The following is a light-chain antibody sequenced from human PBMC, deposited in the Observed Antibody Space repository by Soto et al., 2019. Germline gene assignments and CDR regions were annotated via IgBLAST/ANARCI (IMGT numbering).Light chain of an antibody. CDR3: QQYNNWPPYT. Sequence: EIVMTQSPATLSVSPGERATLSCRASQSVSSNLAWYQQKPGQAPRLLIYGASTRATGIRARFSGSGSGTEFTLTISSLQSEDLSVYYCQQYNNWPPYTFGQGTKLEIK. J-gene: IGKJ2*01. V-gene: IGKV3-15*01. CDR2: GAS. CDR1: QSVSSN.